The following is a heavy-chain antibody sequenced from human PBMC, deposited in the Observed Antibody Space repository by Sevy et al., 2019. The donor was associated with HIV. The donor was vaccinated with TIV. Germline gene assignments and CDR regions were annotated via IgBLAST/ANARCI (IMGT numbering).Heavy chain of an antibody. D-gene: IGHD6-13*01. CDR3: ARDKGGSTWFLLYP. J-gene: IGHJ5*02. Sequence: SETLSLTCAVSGGSIRSYYWSWIRQPAGKGLEWIGRIYSGGNTNYNPSLKSRVTMSVDTSKNQFSLELRSVTAADTAVYHCARDKGGSTWFLLYPWGQGRLVTFSS. CDR1: GGSIRSYY. V-gene: IGHV4-4*07. CDR2: IYSGGNT.